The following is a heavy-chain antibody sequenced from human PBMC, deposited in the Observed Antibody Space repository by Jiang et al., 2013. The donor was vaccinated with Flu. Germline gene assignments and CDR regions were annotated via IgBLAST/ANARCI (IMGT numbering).Heavy chain of an antibody. CDR3: AGEVATRDAFDI. Sequence: GSVKGRFTISRDNAKNSLYLQMNSLRAEDTAVYYCAGEVATRDAFDIWGQGTMVTVSS. V-gene: IGHV3-7*01. D-gene: IGHD5-12*01. J-gene: IGHJ3*02.